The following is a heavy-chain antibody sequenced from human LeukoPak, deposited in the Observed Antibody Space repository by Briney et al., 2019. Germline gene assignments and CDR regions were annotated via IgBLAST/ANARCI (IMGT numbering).Heavy chain of an antibody. CDR2: IYYSGST. J-gene: IGHJ4*02. CDR1: GGSISSSSYY. V-gene: IGHV4-39*01. Sequence: PSETLSLTCTVSGGSISSSSYYWGWIRQPPGKGLEWIGSIYYSGSTYYNPSLKSRVTISVDTSKNQFSLKLSSATAADTAVYYCARVVTFGGVIAGLLDYWGQGTLVTVSS. D-gene: IGHD3-16*02. CDR3: ARVVTFGGVIAGLLDY.